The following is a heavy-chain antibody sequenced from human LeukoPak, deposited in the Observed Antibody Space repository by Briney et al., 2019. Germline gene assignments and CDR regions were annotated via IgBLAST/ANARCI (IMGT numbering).Heavy chain of an antibody. CDR1: GGSISSYY. J-gene: IGHJ4*02. V-gene: IGHV4-59*08. D-gene: IGHD2-15*01. CDR3: ARHSQRAGLDFDY. CDR2: IYYSGST. Sequence: SETLSLTCTVSGGSISSYYWSWIRQPPGKRLEWIGYIYYSGSTNYNPSLKSRVTISIDTSKNQFYLKLSSVNAADTAVYYCARHSQRAGLDFDYWGQGTLVTVSS.